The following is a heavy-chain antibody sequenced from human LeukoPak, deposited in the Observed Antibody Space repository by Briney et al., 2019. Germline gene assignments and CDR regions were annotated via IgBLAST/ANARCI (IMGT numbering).Heavy chain of an antibody. J-gene: IGHJ4*02. CDR1: GGTFSSYA. V-gene: IGHV1-69*05. D-gene: IGHD2-2*02. CDR2: IIPIFGTA. CDR3: GRGHPVVPAAVPDY. Sequence: SVKVSCKASGGTFSSYAISWVRQAPGQGLEWMGGIIPIFGTANYAQKFQGRVTITTDESTSTAYMELSSLRSDDTAVYYCGRGHPVVPAAVPDYWGQGTLVTVSS.